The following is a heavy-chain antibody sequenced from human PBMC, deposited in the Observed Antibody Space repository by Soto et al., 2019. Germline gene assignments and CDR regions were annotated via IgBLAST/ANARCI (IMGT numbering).Heavy chain of an antibody. CDR1: GFNFNTYF. J-gene: IGHJ4*02. D-gene: IGHD1-26*01. V-gene: IGHV3-30*13. CDR3: ARDDEHGSNGDLAY. Sequence: QVQLVQSGGGVVQPGRSLRLSCAASGFNFNTYFMHWVRQAPGKGLEWVAMIFPTGRDKEYADSVKGRFTIFRDNSNDRIYLQMDSLRPEDTAVYYWARDDEHGSNGDLAYWGQGALVTVSS. CDR2: IFPTGRDK.